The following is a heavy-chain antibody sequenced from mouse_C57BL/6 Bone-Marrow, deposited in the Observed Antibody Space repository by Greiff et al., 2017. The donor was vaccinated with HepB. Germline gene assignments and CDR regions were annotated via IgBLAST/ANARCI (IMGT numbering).Heavy chain of an antibody. CDR1: GFSLTSYG. V-gene: IGHV2-5*01. Sequence: VQLQQSGPGLVQPSQSLSITCTVSGFSLTSYGVHWVRQSPGKGLEWLGVIWRGGSTDYNAAFMSRLSITKDNSKSQVFFKMNSLQADDTAIYYCAKNGIYDGYPYAMDYWGQGTSVTVSS. CDR2: IWRGGST. CDR3: AKNGIYDGYPYAMDY. J-gene: IGHJ4*01. D-gene: IGHD2-3*01.